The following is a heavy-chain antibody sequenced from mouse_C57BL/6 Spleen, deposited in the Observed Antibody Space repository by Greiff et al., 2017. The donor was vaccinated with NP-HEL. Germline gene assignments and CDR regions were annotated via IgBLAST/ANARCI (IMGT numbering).Heavy chain of an antibody. CDR1: GYTFTSYW. V-gene: IGHV1-69*01. CDR2: IDPSDSYT. D-gene: IGHD3-3*01. Sequence: VQLQQPGAELVMPGASVKLSCKASGYTFTSYWMHWVKQRPGQGLEWIGAIDPSDSYTNYNQKFKGKSTLTVDKSSSTAYMQLSSLTSEDSAVYYCAKDSDFRGFDYWGQGTTLTVSS. J-gene: IGHJ2*01. CDR3: AKDSDFRGFDY.